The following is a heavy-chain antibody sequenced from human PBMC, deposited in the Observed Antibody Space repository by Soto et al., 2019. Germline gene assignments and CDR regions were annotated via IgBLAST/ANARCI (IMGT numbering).Heavy chain of an antibody. CDR2: ISSSSSYI. V-gene: IGHV3-21*01. Sequence: EVQLVESGGGLVKPGGSLRLSCAASGFTFSSYSMNWVRQAPGKGLEWVSSISSSSSYIYYADSVKGRFTISIDIAKNYMYLQMNTLRAEDTAVYYCARDYSSSSWDDYYYYGMDVWGQGTTVTVSS. CDR3: ARDYSSSSWDDYYYYGMDV. D-gene: IGHD6-13*01. J-gene: IGHJ6*02. CDR1: GFTFSSYS.